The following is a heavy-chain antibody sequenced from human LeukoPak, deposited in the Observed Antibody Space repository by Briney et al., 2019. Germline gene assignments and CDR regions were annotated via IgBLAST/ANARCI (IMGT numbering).Heavy chain of an antibody. CDR2: IQTSGST. J-gene: IGHJ4*02. V-gene: IGHV4-4*07. CDR1: GVSISRYY. D-gene: IGHD4-23*01. Sequence: PSETLSFTCTVSGVSISRYYWSWIRQPAGKGLQWIGRIQTSGSTNYNPSLESRIIMSVDTSKNQFSLKLTSVTAADTAVYYCAGDHQDYGANSALWYWGQGTLAIVSS. CDR3: AGDHQDYGANSALWY.